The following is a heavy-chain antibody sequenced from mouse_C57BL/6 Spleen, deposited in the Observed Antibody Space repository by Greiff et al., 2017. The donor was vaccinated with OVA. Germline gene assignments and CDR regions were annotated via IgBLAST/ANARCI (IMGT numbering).Heavy chain of an antibody. V-gene: IGHV1-26*01. CDR3: ARRGYDPLDY. D-gene: IGHD2-3*01. CDR2: INPNNGGT. Sequence: VQLQQSGPELVKPGASVKISCKASGYTFTDYYMNWVKQSHGKSLEWIGDINPNNGGTSYNQKFKGKATLTVDKSSSTAYMELRSLTSEDSAVYYCARRGYDPLDYWGQGTTLTVSS. J-gene: IGHJ2*01. CDR1: GYTFTDYY.